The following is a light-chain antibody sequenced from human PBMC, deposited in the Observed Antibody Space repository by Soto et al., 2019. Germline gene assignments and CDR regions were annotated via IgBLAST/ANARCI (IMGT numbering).Light chain of an antibody. J-gene: IGKJ4*01. Sequence: EIAMTQSPATLSVSPGERATLSCRASQSIRSNLAWYQQKPGQAPRLLIYDASTRATGIPARFSGSGSGTEFTLTISSLQSEDFAVYSCQQYNNWPLSFGGGTKVEIK. CDR3: QQYNNWPLS. CDR2: DAS. CDR1: QSIRSN. V-gene: IGKV3-15*01.